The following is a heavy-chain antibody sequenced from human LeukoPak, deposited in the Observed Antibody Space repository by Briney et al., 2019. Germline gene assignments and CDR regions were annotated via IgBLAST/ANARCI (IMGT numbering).Heavy chain of an antibody. CDR3: ARGDILTGYYWFDP. J-gene: IGHJ5*02. CDR2: ISSSSSYI. D-gene: IGHD3-9*01. CDR1: GFTFSSYS. Sequence: GGSLRLSCAASGFTFSSYSMNWVRQAPGKGLEWVSSISSSSSYIYYADSVKGRFTISRDNAKNSLYLQMNSLRAEDTAEYYCARGDILTGYYWFDPWGQGTLVTVSS. V-gene: IGHV3-21*01.